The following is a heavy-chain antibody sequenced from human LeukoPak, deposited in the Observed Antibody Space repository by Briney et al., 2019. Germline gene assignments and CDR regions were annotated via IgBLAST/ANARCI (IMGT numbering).Heavy chain of an antibody. CDR1: GYTFTSYY. D-gene: IGHD3-9*01. CDR2: INPSGGST. Sequence: ASVKVSCKASGYTFTSYYMHWVRQAAGQGLEWMGIINPSGGSTSYAQKFQGRVTMTRDTSTSTVYMELSSLRSEDTAVYYCARDWRLDYDILTGYYSDAFDIWGQGTMVTVSS. J-gene: IGHJ3*02. CDR3: ARDWRLDYDILTGYYSDAFDI. V-gene: IGHV1-46*01.